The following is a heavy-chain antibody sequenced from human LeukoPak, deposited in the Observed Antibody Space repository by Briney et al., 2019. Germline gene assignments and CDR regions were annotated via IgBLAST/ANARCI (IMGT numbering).Heavy chain of an antibody. D-gene: IGHD2-2*01. CDR2: IYYSGST. CDR1: GGSSSSSRYY. V-gene: IGHV4-39*01. Sequence: PSETLSLTCTVSGGSSSSSRYYWGWIRQPPGKGLEWIGSIYYSGSTYYNPSLRSRVTISVDTSKNQFSLKLSSVTAADTAVYYCARHPYQLLWLSWFDPWGQGTLVTVSS. CDR3: ARHPYQLLWLSWFDP. J-gene: IGHJ5*02.